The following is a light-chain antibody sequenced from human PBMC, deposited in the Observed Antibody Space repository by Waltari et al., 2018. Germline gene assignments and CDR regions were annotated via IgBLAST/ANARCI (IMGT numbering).Light chain of an antibody. J-gene: IGLJ2*01. Sequence: QSALTQPASVSGSPGQSITISCTGTRSDIGDYNYVSWYQQHPGKAPKLSIFDVTNRPSGVSDRCSGSKSGNTASLTISALQAEDEGDYYCSSYRSTISVVFGGGTKVTVL. CDR2: DVT. CDR1: RSDIGDYNY. CDR3: SSYRSTISVV. V-gene: IGLV2-14*03.